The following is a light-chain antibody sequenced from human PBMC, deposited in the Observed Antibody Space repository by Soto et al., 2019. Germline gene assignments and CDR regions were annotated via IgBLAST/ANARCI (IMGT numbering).Light chain of an antibody. CDR3: QQYGSSLLLT. CDR2: GAS. Sequence: EIVLTQSPGTLSLSPGERATLSCRASQSVSSSYLAWYQQKPGQAPSLLIYGASSRATGIPDRFSGSGSGTDFTLTISRLEPEDFAVYYCQQYGSSLLLTFGGGTKVEIK. CDR1: QSVSSSY. V-gene: IGKV3-20*01. J-gene: IGKJ4*01.